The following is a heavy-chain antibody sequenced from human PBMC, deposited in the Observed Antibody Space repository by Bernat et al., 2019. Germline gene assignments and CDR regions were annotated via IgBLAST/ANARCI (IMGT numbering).Heavy chain of an antibody. J-gene: IGHJ4*02. Sequence: QVQLVQSGAEVKKPGSSVKVSCKASGGTFSSYTISWVRQAPGQGLEWMGRIIPILGIASYAQKFQGRVTITADKSTSTAYMELSSLRSEDTAVYYCASLAYCGGDCYSTNRNYYFDYWGQGTLVTVSS. CDR1: GGTFSSYT. CDR2: IIPILGIA. CDR3: ASLAYCGGDCYSTNRNYYFDY. V-gene: IGHV1-69*02. D-gene: IGHD2-21*02.